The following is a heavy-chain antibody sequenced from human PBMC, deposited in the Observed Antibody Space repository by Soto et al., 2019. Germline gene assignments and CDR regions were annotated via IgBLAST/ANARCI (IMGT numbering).Heavy chain of an antibody. D-gene: IGHD4-17*01. J-gene: IGHJ4*02. CDR3: ARDLMTTVVTYNFDY. Sequence: PGGSLRLSCAASGFTFSDYYMSWIRQAPGKGLEWVSYISSSGSTIYYADSVKGRFTISRDNAKNSLYLQMNILRAEDTAVYYCARDLMTTVVTYNFDYWGQGTLVTVSS. CDR2: ISSSGSTI. V-gene: IGHV3-11*01. CDR1: GFTFSDYY.